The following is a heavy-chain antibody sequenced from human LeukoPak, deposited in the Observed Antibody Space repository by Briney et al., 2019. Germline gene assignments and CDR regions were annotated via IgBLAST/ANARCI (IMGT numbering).Heavy chain of an antibody. CDR2: ISGSGGST. CDR3: AELGYGDYDYFDY. V-gene: IGHV3-23*01. J-gene: IGHJ4*02. D-gene: IGHD4-17*01. CDR1: GFTFSSYA. Sequence: PGGSLRLSCAASGFTFSSYAMSWVRQAPGKGLEWVSAISGSGGSTYYADSVKGRFTISRDNSKNTLYLQMNSLRAEDTAVYYCAELGYGDYDYFDYWGQGTLVTVSS.